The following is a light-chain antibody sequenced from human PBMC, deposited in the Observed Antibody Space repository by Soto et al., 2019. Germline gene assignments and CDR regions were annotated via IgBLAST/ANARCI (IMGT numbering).Light chain of an antibody. J-gene: IGLJ2*01. V-gene: IGLV2-14*01. CDR1: SSDVGGYNY. CDR2: DVS. CDR3: SSYTSCSPLV. Sequence: QSVLTQPASVSGSPGQSITISCTGTSSDVGGYNYVSWYQQHPGKAPKLMIYDVSNRPSGVSNRFSGSKSGNTASLTISGLQAEDEADYYCSSYTSCSPLVFGGGTKLTVL.